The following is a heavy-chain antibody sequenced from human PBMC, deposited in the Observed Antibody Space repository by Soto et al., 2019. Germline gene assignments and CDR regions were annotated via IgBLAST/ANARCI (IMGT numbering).Heavy chain of an antibody. CDR3: ARDLSWGSNWYYYMDV. Sequence: PSETLSLTCTVSGGSISSYYWSWIRQPPGKGLEWIGYIYYSGSTNYNPSLKSRVTISVDTSKNQFSLKLSSVTAADTAVYYCARDLSWGSNWYYYMDVWGKGTTVTVSS. CDR2: IYYSGST. J-gene: IGHJ6*03. V-gene: IGHV4-59*01. D-gene: IGHD7-27*01. CDR1: GGSISSYY.